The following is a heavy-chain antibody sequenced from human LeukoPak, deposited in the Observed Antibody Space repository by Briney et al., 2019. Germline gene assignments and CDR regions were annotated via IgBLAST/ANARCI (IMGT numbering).Heavy chain of an antibody. Sequence: GGSLRLSCAASGFTFSSYSMNWVRQAPGKGLEWVSSISSSSSYIYYADSVKGRFTISGDNSKNTLYLQIKSLRAEDTAVYYCAKAGSIRFDYWGQGTLVTVSS. V-gene: IGHV3-21*04. J-gene: IGHJ4*02. CDR2: ISSSSSYI. CDR3: AKAGSIRFDY. D-gene: IGHD3-3*02. CDR1: GFTFSSYS.